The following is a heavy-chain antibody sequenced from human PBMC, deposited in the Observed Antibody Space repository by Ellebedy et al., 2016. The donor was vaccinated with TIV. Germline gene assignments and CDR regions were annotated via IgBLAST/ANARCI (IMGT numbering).Heavy chain of an antibody. V-gene: IGHV4-61*01. CDR1: GGSLNSGSYH. CDR3: ARKSLSNWSFDL. CDR2: IQNSGTT. Sequence: MPSETLSLTCTVSGGSLNSGSYHRNWIRQPPGKGLEWIGDIQNSGTTNYNPSLKSRVTMSLDTSKNQFSLNLTSVTSVDTAVYYCARKSLSNWSFDLWGRGTLVTVSS. J-gene: IGHJ2*01.